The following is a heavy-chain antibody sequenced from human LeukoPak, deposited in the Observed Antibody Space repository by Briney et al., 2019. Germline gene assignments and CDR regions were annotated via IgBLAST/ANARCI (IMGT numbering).Heavy chain of an antibody. CDR1: GGSISSSSYY. CDR2: IYYSGST. D-gene: IGHD2-21*02. Sequence: SETLSLTCTVSGGSISSSSYYWGWIRQPPGKGLEWIGSIYYSGSTYYNPSLKSRVTISVDTSKNQFSLKLSSVTAADTAVYYCASGGDCAGVAALFRHWGQGSLVTVSS. CDR3: ASGGDCAGVAALFRH. J-gene: IGHJ4*02. V-gene: IGHV4-39*01.